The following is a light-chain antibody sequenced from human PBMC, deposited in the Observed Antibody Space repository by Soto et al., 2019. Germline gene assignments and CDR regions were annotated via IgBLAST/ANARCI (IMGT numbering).Light chain of an antibody. V-gene: IGLV1-40*01. CDR2: SDN. CDR1: SSNIGAGYD. J-gene: IGLJ1*01. Sequence: QPVLTQPPSVSGAPGQRVTISCTGSSSNIGAGYDVHWYQQLPGTAPKLLIYSDNNRPSGVPDRFSGSKSGTSASLAITGLQAEDEADYYCQSYDSSLSGVFGTGTKVTVL. CDR3: QSYDSSLSGV.